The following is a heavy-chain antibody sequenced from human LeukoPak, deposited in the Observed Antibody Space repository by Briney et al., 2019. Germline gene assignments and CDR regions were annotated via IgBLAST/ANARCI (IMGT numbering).Heavy chain of an antibody. CDR3: AREEWLRYFDS. CDR2: IKQDGSEK. Sequence: PGGSLRLSCAASGFTFSSYWMSWVRQAPGKGLEWVANIKQDGSEKYYVDSVKGRFTISGDNAKNSMYLQMNSLRAEDTAVYFCAREEWLRYFDSWGQGTLVTVSS. V-gene: IGHV3-7*01. D-gene: IGHD5-12*01. CDR1: GFTFSSYW. J-gene: IGHJ4*02.